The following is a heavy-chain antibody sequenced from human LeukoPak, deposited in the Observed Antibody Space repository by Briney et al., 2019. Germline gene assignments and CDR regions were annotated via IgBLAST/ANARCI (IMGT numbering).Heavy chain of an antibody. CDR3: AKDSRHWELYDFDY. J-gene: IGHJ4*02. V-gene: IGHV3-23*01. D-gene: IGHD1-26*01. CDR2: ISGSGGST. Sequence: PGGSLRLSCAASGFTLSSYAMSWVRQAPGKGREWFSAISGSGGSTDYADSVKGRFTISRDNSKNTLYLQMNSLRAEDTAVYYYAKDSRHWELYDFDYWGQGTLVTVSS. CDR1: GFTLSSYA.